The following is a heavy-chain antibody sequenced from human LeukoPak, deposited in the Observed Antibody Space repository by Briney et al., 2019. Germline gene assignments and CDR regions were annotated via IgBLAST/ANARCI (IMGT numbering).Heavy chain of an antibody. V-gene: IGHV3-66*01. Sequence: GGSLRLSCAASGFTVSSNYMNWVRQAPGKGLEWVSVIYSGGSTYYLDSVKGRFTISRDNSKNTLDLQMNSLRAEDTAVYYCARRLEYSGSKGVFDYWGQGTLVTVSS. CDR3: ARRLEYSGSKGVFDY. D-gene: IGHD1-26*01. CDR1: GFTVSSNY. CDR2: IYSGGST. J-gene: IGHJ4*02.